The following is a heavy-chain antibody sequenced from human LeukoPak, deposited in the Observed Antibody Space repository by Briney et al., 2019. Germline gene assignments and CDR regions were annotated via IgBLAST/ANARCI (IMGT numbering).Heavy chain of an antibody. V-gene: IGHV7-4-1*02. J-gene: IGHJ4*02. D-gene: IGHD2-21*01. CDR2: INTNTGNP. Sequence: ASVKVSCKASGYMFNNYAMNWVRQAPGQGLEWLGWINTNTGNPTYAQGFTGRFVFSLDTSVSTAYLQISSLQAEDTAVYYCARGKSYPFDYGGQGPRAPV. CDR3: ARGKSYPFDY. CDR1: GYMFNNYA.